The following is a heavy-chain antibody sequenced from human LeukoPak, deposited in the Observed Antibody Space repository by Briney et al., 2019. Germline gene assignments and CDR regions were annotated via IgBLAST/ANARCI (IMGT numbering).Heavy chain of an antibody. D-gene: IGHD6-19*01. J-gene: IGHJ4*02. CDR2: ISGSGGST. CDR1: GFTFSSYA. CDR3: ARDLPVAASWAGCSGY. Sequence: GGSLRLSCAASGFTFSSYAMSWVRQAPGKGLEWVSAISGSGGSTYYADSVKGRFTISRDNSKNTLYLQMNSLRAEDTAVYYCARDLPVAASWAGCSGYWGQGTLVIVSS. V-gene: IGHV3-23*01.